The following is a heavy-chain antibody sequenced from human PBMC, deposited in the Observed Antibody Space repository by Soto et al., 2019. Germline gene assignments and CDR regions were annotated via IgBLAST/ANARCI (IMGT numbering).Heavy chain of an antibody. CDR1: GFTFSNYA. J-gene: IGHJ4*02. CDR2: IGGSGGRS. D-gene: IGHD3-16*01. Sequence: EVQLLDSGGGLVQPGGSLRLSGAASGFTFSNYAMTWVRQGPGKGLEWVSGIGGSGGRSYYAYSVKGRFTISRDNSKSTLYLQMNSLRAEDTAVYYCAKAYFVWSSEQPYYFDYWGQGTLVTVSS. V-gene: IGHV3-23*01. CDR3: AKAYFVWSSEQPYYFDY.